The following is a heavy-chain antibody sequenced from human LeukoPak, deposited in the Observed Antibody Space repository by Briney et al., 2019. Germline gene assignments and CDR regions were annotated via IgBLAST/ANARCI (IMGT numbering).Heavy chain of an antibody. Sequence: SETLSLTCTVSGGSISSSSYYWGWIRQPPGKGLEWIGSIYYSGSTYYNPSLKSRVTISVDTSKNQFSLKLSSVTAADTAVYYCASTSYYYYYMDVWGKGTTVTVSS. V-gene: IGHV4-39*01. CDR2: IYYSGST. D-gene: IGHD2-2*01. J-gene: IGHJ6*03. CDR3: ASTSYYYYYMDV. CDR1: GGSISSSSYY.